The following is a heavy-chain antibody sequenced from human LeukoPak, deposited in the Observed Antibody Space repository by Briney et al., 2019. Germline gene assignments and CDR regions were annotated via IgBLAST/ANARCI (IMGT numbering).Heavy chain of an antibody. CDR3: ARGGIAVAGISY. J-gene: IGHJ4*02. CDR1: GYTFTSYA. D-gene: IGHD6-19*01. Sequence: GASVKVSCKASGYTFTSYAIHWVRQAPGQRLEWMGWINAGNGNTKYSQKFQGRVTITRDTSASTAYMEQSSLRSEDTAVYYCARGGIAVAGISYWGQGTLVTVSS. V-gene: IGHV1-3*01. CDR2: INAGNGNT.